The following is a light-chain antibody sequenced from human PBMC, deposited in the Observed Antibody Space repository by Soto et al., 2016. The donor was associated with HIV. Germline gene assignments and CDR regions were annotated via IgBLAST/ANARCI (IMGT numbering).Light chain of an antibody. CDR1: NIETKS. CDR2: DDS. J-gene: IGLJ2*01. V-gene: IGLV3-21*03. CDR3: QVWDNDGNRGV. Sequence: SYELTQPPSVSVAPGKTARITCGGNNIETKSVNWYQEKPGQAPVVVVYDDSDRPSEIPERFSGSNFGNTATLTISRVGAGDEADYYCQVWDNDGNRGVFGGGTKLTVL.